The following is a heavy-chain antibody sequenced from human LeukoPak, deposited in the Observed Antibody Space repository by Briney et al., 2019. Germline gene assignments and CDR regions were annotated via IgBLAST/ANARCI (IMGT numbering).Heavy chain of an antibody. J-gene: IGHJ6*02. CDR1: GYTFTSYF. Sequence: GASVKVSCKASGYTFTSYFLQWVRQAPGQGLEWMGVMNPSGGSTTFAQNFQGRVAMTRDTPTSTLYMELRSLRSEDTAVYYCARDLEVVTSYHFSGMDVWGQGTTVTVSS. CDR3: ARDLEVVTSYHFSGMDV. D-gene: IGHD4-23*01. V-gene: IGHV1-46*01. CDR2: MNPSGGST.